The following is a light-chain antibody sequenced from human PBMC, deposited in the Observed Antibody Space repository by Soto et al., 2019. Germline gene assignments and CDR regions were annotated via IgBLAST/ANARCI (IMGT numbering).Light chain of an antibody. Sequence: QSALTQPPSVSGAPGQRVTISCTGSSSNIGAGYDVHWYQQVPGTAPKIVIYGNSDRPSGVPDRFSGSKSGTSASLAITGLQTEDEADYYCQSFDISMRAVFGGGTKVTVL. CDR2: GNS. V-gene: IGLV1-40*01. J-gene: IGLJ3*02. CDR1: SSNIGAGYD. CDR3: QSFDISMRAV.